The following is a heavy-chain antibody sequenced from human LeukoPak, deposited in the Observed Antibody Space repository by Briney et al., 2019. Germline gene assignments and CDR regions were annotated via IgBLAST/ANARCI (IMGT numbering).Heavy chain of an antibody. D-gene: IGHD6-19*01. V-gene: IGHV4-59*04. CDR2: IYYSGST. CDR3: ATWNRIAVGGTWGFEY. Sequence: AETLSLTCTVSGGSISTFYWSWIRQRPGKGLEWIGYIYYSGSTYYNPSLTSRVTISVDTSKNQFSLKLTSVTAADTSVYYCATWNRIAVGGTWGFEYWGQGTLVTVSS. J-gene: IGHJ4*02. CDR1: GGSISTFY.